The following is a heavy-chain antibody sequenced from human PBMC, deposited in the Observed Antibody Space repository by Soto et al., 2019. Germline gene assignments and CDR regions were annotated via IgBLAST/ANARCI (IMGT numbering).Heavy chain of an antibody. CDR3: AREWRDYYFDD. CDR1: GGSISSGGYS. V-gene: IGHV4-31*03. CDR2: IYYSGST. J-gene: IGHJ4*02. Sequence: QVPLQESGPGLVKPSQILSLTCTVSGGSISSGGYSWNWIRQHPGKGLEWIGYIYYSGSTYYKPSLKSRVTISVYTSKNQVSLKLCSVTAADTAVYYCAREWRDYYFDDWGQGTLVTVSS.